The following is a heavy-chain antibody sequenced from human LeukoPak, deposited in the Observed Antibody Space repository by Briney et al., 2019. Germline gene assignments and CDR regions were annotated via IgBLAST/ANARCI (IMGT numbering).Heavy chain of an antibody. Sequence: GGSLRLSCAASGFTFSSCSMNWVRQAPGKGLEWLSYITSSSSAIYYADSVKGRFTISRDNAKNSLYLQMNSLRAEDTAVYYCARDPDSSGYYPEDFDYWGQGTLVTVSS. CDR3: ARDPDSSGYYPEDFDY. V-gene: IGHV3-48*04. D-gene: IGHD3-22*01. CDR1: GFTFSSCS. CDR2: ITSSSSAI. J-gene: IGHJ4*02.